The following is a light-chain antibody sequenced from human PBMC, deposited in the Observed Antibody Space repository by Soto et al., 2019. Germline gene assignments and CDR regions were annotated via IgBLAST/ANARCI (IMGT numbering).Light chain of an antibody. V-gene: IGLV1-47*02. CDR2: SND. Sequence: QSVLTQPPSASGTPGQRVTISCSGSRSNIETNDIFWHQQLPGSAPKLLIYSNDQRPSGVPDRFCASKSGTSASLAISGLRSEDAAEYFCATWDYSLSGVVFGGGTKLTVL. CDR1: RSNIETND. J-gene: IGLJ3*02. CDR3: ATWDYSLSGVV.